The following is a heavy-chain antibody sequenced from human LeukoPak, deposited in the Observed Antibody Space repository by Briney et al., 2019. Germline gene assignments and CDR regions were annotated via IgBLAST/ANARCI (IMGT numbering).Heavy chain of an antibody. V-gene: IGHV5-51*01. CDR2: IYPGDSET. J-gene: IGHJ4*02. CDR3: TRRQWTAYAIGDY. D-gene: IGHD2-8*01. CDR1: GFSFTSYW. Sequence: GESLKISCKGSGFSFTSYWIAWVRQMPGKGLEWMGIIYPGDSETRYNPAFQGQATISADKSNTTAYLQWSSLKASDTAIYYCTRRQWTAYAIGDYWGQGTLVTVSS.